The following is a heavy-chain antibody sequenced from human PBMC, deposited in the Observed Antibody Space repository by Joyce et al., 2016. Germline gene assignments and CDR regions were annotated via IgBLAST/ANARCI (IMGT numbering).Heavy chain of an antibody. D-gene: IGHD4-17*01. CDR3: ARRNGDYADY. J-gene: IGHJ4*02. V-gene: IGHV1-8*01. Sequence: QVQLVQSGAEVKKPGASVKVSCKASAYTFTTYAINWVRQAAGQGLEWMGWMNTKNGKTGYKQKFQGRLTMTRDTSTSTAYMELSSLRSEDTAIYFCARRNGDYADYWGQGTLVTVSS. CDR1: AYTFTTYA. CDR2: MNTKNGKT.